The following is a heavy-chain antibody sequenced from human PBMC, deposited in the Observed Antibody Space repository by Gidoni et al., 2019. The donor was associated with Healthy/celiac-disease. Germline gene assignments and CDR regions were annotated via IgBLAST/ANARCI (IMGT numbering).Heavy chain of an antibody. J-gene: IGHJ3*02. Sequence: EVQLLESVGGLVQPGGSLRLSCSASGFTFRSYAMSWVRQAPGKGLEGVAAISGSGGSTYYADSVKGRFTISRDNSKNTLYLQMNSLRAEDTDVYYCAKDRQWLVYDAFDIWGQGTMVTVSS. CDR2: ISGSGGST. CDR1: GFTFRSYA. V-gene: IGHV3-23*01. D-gene: IGHD6-19*01. CDR3: AKDRQWLVYDAFDI.